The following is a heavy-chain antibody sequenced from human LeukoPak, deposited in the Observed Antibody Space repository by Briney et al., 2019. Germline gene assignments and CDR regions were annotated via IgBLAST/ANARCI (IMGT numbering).Heavy chain of an antibody. Sequence: PSGTLSLTCAVSGGSISSSNWWSWVRQPPGKGLEWIGEIYHSGSTNYNPSLKSRVTISVDKSKNQFSLKLSSVTAADTAVYYCARVEEDCSSTSCSGSLNFDYWGQGTLVTVSS. CDR1: GGSISSSNW. V-gene: IGHV4-4*02. CDR2: IYHSGST. D-gene: IGHD2-2*01. J-gene: IGHJ4*02. CDR3: ARVEEDCSSTSCSGSLNFDY.